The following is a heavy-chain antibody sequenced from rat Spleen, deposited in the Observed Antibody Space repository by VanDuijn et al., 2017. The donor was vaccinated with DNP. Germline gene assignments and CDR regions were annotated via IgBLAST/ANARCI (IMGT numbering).Heavy chain of an antibody. J-gene: IGHJ2*01. V-gene: IGHV3-3*01. D-gene: IGHD1-1*01. CDR2: LNSAGST. CDR3: VRDRGIIYYYSGSFDY. Sequence: EVQLQESGPGLVKPSQSLSLTCSVTGYSITSSYRWNWIRQFPGNKLEWMGSLNSAGSTNYNPSLKSRISITRDTSKNQFFLQVNSVTTEDTATYYCVRDRGIIYYYSGSFDYWGQGVMVTVSS. CDR1: GYSITSSYR.